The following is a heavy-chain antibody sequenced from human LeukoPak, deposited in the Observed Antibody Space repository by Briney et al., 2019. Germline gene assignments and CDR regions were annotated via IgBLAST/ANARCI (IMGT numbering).Heavy chain of an antibody. CDR3: ARGPDFWSGYYTDYFDY. D-gene: IGHD3-3*01. CDR2: IYYSGST. J-gene: IGHJ4*02. CDR1: GGSISSGGYY. Sequence: SQTLSLTCTVSGGSISSGGYYWSWIRQHPGKGLEWIGYIYYSGSTYYNPSLKSRVTISVDTSKNQFSLKLSSVTAADTAVYYCARGPDFWSGYYTDYFDYWGQGTLVTVSS. V-gene: IGHV4-31*03.